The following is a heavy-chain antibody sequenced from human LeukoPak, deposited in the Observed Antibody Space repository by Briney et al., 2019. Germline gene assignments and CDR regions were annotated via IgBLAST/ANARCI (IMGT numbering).Heavy chain of an antibody. D-gene: IGHD3-3*01. J-gene: IGHJ4*02. Sequence: GGSLRLSCAASGFTFSSYSMNWVRQAPGKGLEWVSSISSSSSYIYYADSVKGRFTISRDNAKNSLYLQMNSLRAEDTAVYYCARGRYDFWSGYHTEYYFDYWGQGTLVTVSS. CDR1: GFTFSSYS. CDR2: ISSSSSYI. V-gene: IGHV3-21*01. CDR3: ARGRYDFWSGYHTEYYFDY.